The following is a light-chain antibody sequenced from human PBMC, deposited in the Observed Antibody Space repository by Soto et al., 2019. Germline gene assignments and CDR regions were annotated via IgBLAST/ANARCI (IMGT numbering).Light chain of an antibody. V-gene: IGLV1-40*01. CDR1: SSNIGAGYD. CDR3: QSYDISLSGSGVV. J-gene: IGLJ2*01. Sequence: QTVVTQPPSVSGAPGQRVTISCTGSSSNIGAGYDVHWYQQLPGTAPKLLIYGNSNRPSRVPDRFSGSKSGTSASLAITGLQAEDEADYYCQSYDISLSGSGVVFGGGTKLTAL. CDR2: GNS.